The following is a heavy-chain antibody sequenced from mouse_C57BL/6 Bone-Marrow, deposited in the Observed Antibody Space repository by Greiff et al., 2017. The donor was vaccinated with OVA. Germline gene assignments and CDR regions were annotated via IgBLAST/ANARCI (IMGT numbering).Heavy chain of an antibody. CDR1: GYTFTSYW. D-gene: IGHD1-1*01. J-gene: IGHJ2*01. V-gene: IGHV1-64*01. Sequence: QVQLQQPGAELVKPGASVKLSCKASGYTFTSYWMHWVKQRPGQGLEWIGMIHPNSGSTNYNEKFKSKATLTVDKSSSTAYMQLSSLTSEDSAVYYCARGASYYGSSGDYFDYWGQGTTLTVSS. CDR3: ARGASYYGSSGDYFDY. CDR2: IHPNSGST.